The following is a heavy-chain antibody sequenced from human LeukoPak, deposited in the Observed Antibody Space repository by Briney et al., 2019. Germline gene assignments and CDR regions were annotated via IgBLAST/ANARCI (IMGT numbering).Heavy chain of an antibody. CDR3: TSGLYGINSVVRDF. Sequence: GGSLRLSCAASGFTFDDYAMHWVRQAPGKGLEWVSSISSSSSYIYYADSVKGRFTISRDNAKNSLYLQMNSLKTEDTAVYYCTSGLYGINSVVRDFWGQGTLVTVSS. V-gene: IGHV3-21*03. CDR1: GFTFDDYA. J-gene: IGHJ4*02. D-gene: IGHD4-23*01. CDR2: ISSSSSYI.